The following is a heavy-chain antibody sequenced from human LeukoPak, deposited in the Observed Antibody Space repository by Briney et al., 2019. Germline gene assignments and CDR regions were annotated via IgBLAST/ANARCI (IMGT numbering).Heavy chain of an antibody. Sequence: NSSETLSLTCTVSGGSISSYYWSWIRQPAGKGLEWIGRIYTNESTNYNPSLKSRVTMSVDTSKNQFSLRLSSVTAADTAVYYCARDDYNWFHPWGQGTLVTDSS. V-gene: IGHV4-4*07. D-gene: IGHD2-21*02. J-gene: IGHJ5*02. CDR2: IYTNEST. CDR3: ARDDYNWFHP. CDR1: GGSISSYY.